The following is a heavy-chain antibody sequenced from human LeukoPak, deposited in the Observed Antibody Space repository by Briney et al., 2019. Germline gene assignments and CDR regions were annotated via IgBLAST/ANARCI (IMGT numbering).Heavy chain of an antibody. CDR1: GYTFTSYD. D-gene: IGHD3-10*01. CDR2: MNPNSGNT. V-gene: IGHV1-8*02. J-gene: IGHJ6*03. Sequence: WASVKVSCKASGYTFTSYDINWVRQATGQGLEWMGWMNPNSGNTGYAQKFQGRVTMTRNTSISTAYMELSSLRSEDTAVYYCARGPLTMVRSYYYYYYMDVWGKGATVTISS. CDR3: ARGPLTMVRSYYYYYYMDV.